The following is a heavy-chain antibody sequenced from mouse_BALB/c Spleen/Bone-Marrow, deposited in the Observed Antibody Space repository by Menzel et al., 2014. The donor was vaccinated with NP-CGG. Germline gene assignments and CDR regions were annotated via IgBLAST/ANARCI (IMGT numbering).Heavy chain of an antibody. V-gene: IGHV3-8*02. D-gene: IGHD3-1*01. Sequence: DVKLQESGPSLVKPSQTLSLPCSVTGDSITSGYWNWIRKFPGNKLEYMGYISYSGSTYYYPSLKSRISITRDTSKNLYYLQLNSVTTKDTATYYCARSGSSGYHYYAMDYWGQGTSVTVSS. CDR3: ARSGSSGYHYYAMDY. CDR2: ISYSGST. CDR1: GDSITSGY. J-gene: IGHJ4*01.